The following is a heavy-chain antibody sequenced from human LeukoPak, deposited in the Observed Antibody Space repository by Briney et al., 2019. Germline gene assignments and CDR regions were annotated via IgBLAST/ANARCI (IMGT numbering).Heavy chain of an antibody. CDR3: ARDMRIAARMGGY. CDR1: GYTFTGYY. Sequence: ASVKVSCKASGYTFTGYYMHWVRQAPGQGLEWMGWINPNSGGTNYAQKFQGRVTMTRDTSISTAYMELSRLRSDDTAGYYCARDMRIAARMGGYWGQGTLVTVSS. V-gene: IGHV1-2*02. CDR2: INPNSGGT. J-gene: IGHJ4*02. D-gene: IGHD6-6*01.